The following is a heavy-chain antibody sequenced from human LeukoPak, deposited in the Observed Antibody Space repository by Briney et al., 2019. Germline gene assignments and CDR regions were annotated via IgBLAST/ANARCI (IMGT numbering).Heavy chain of an antibody. D-gene: IGHD2-2*01. CDR2: INHSGST. J-gene: IGHJ4*02. CDR1: GGSFSGYY. Sequence: KPSEILSLTCAVYGGSFSGYYWSWIRQPPGKGLEWIGEINHSGSTNYNPSLKSRVTISVDTSKNQFSLKLSSVTAADTAVYYCASRIVVPAAIASDYWGQGTLVTVSS. CDR3: ASRIVVPAAIASDY. V-gene: IGHV4-34*01.